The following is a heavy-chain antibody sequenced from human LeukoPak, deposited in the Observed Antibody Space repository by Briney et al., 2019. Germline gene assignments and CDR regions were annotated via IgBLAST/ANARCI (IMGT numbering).Heavy chain of an antibody. CDR1: GFTFSTYA. CDR3: ASEYCTGSSCYPYYFDY. D-gene: IGHD2-15*01. V-gene: IGHV3-30*04. J-gene: IGHJ4*02. Sequence: PGRSLRLSCAASGFTFSTYAMHWVRQAPGKGLEWVAAISYDGSKKHYADSVKGRFTISRGNSKNTLYLQLNSLRAEDTAVYYCASEYCTGSSCYPYYFDYWGQGTLVTVSS. CDR2: ISYDGSKK.